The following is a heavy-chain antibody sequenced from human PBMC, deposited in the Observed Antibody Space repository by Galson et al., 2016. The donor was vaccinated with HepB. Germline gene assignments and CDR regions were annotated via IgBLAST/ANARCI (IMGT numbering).Heavy chain of an antibody. CDR2: IYASGST. V-gene: IGHV4-4*07. CDR1: GGSISNWY. D-gene: IGHD1-26*01. CDR3: ARERRQEYKWQLIKYNWFDS. J-gene: IGHJ5*01. Sequence: SETLSLTCTVSGGSISNWYWSWIRQPAGKGLEWIGRIYASGSTDYNPTLKSRVTISVDPSNNHFSLNLTSVTAADTAVYFCARERRQEYKWQLIKYNWFDSWGQGTLVTVSS.